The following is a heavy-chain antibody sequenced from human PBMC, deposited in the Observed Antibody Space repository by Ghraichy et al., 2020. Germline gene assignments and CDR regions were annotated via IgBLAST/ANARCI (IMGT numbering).Heavy chain of an antibody. J-gene: IGHJ2*01. Sequence: SETLSLTCTVSGGSINSAPSSWSWIRQHPGKGLEWIGTLYYTGKSHYNPSLSSRVAISADTSNNQFFLSLTSVTAADTAFYYCARDPKPVPDIGWYFDLWGRGTLVTVSS. CDR1: GGSINSAPSS. D-gene: IGHD1-14*01. CDR3: ARDPKPVPDIGWYFDL. CDR2: LYYTGKS. V-gene: IGHV4-31*03.